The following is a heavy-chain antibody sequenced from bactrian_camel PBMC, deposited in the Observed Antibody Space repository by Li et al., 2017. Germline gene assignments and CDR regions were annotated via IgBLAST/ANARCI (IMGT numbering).Heavy chain of an antibody. D-gene: IGHD2*01. CDR3: AARFPCSGGYTGLVGPREYTD. Sequence: QLVESGGGSVQPGGSLRLSCVASGDTDRPACMGWFRQGPGKEREGVAAVSPGGVSSVYANSVKGRFTASLNAVSNTLYLQMNSLRPEDTATYYCAARFPCSGGYTGLVGPREYTDWGQGTQVTVS. J-gene: IGHJ4*01. V-gene: IGHV3S28*01. CDR2: VSPGGVSS. CDR1: GDTDRPAC.